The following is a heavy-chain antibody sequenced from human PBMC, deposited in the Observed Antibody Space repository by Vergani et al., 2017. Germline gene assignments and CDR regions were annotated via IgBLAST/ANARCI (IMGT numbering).Heavy chain of an antibody. CDR3: ARGSCLGGSCYKPLLDY. CDR1: GGSINSHNYY. Sequence: QVQLQESGPGLVKPSQTLSLTCTVSGGSINSHNYYWSWIRQPAGKGLEWIGRIHTSGSTNYNPSLKSRVTMSEDTSKNQFSLNLTSVTAAATAVYFCARGSCLGGSCYKPLLDYWGQGILVTVSS. D-gene: IGHD2-15*01. V-gene: IGHV4-61*02. J-gene: IGHJ4*02. CDR2: IHTSGST.